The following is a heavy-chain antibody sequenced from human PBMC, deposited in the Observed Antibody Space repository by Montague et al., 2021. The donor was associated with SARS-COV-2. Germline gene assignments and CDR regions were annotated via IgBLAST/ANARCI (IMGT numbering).Heavy chain of an antibody. CDR2: IHYSGIT. V-gene: IGHV4-59*01. J-gene: IGHJ4*02. CDR1: GASITDFY. Sequence: SETLSLTCTASGASITDFYWSRIRQPPGKGLEWIGYIHYSGITNYNPSLRSRVTMSIDMPKSRFSLNLRSVTAADTAIYFCARITEVVPFDFWGQGTLVSVSS. D-gene: IGHD3-22*01. CDR3: ARITEVVPFDF.